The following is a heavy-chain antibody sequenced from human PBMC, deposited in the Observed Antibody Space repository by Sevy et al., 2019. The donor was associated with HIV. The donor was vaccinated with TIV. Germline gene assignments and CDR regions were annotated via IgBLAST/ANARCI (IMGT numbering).Heavy chain of an antibody. V-gene: IGHV1-46*03. J-gene: IGHJ4*02. CDR3: ARGAGYTPDFDY. CDR2: INPSGSST. Sequence: ASVKVSCKASGYTFTSYYIHWVRQAPGQGLEWMGIINPSGSSTSYAQTFQDRVTMTRDTSTSTVYMELSSLRSDDTAVYYCARGAGYTPDFDYWGQGTLVTVSS. CDR1: GYTFTSYY. D-gene: IGHD5-12*01.